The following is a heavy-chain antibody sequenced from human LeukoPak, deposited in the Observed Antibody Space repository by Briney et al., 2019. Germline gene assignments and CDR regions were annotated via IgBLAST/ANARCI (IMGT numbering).Heavy chain of an antibody. V-gene: IGHV3-53*01. J-gene: IGHJ3*02. CDR1: GSTFSSYE. Sequence: GGSLRLYCAASGSTFSSYEMNWVRQAPGKGLEWVSVIYSGGNTYYADSVKGRFTISRDNSKNTLYLQMNSLRAEDTAVYYCARDRPYYDILTGYYIGEAFDIWGQGTMVTVSS. CDR2: IYSGGNT. CDR3: ARDRPYYDILTGYYIGEAFDI. D-gene: IGHD3-9*01.